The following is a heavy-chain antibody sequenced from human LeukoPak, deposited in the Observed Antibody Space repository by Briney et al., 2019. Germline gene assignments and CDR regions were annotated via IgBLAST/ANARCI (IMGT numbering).Heavy chain of an antibody. CDR3: ARDYYDSSAPLVGFDP. CDR2: MNPNSGNT. V-gene: IGHV1-8*03. D-gene: IGHD3-22*01. Sequence: GASVKVSCKASGYTFTNYDINWVRQATGQGLEWMGWMNPNSGNTGHAQKFQGRVTFTRNTSISTAYMELSSLRSEDTAVYYCARDYYDSSAPLVGFDPWGQGTLVTVSS. J-gene: IGHJ5*02. CDR1: GYTFTNYD.